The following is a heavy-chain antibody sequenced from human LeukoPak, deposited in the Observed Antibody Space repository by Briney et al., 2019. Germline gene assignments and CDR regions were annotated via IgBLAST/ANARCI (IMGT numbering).Heavy chain of an antibody. CDR3: ATEVWFRADS. V-gene: IGHV3-48*03. Sequence: RSGGSLRLSCAASGFTFSSYEMNWVRQAPGKGLEWVSYISSGGTTKYYADSVKGRFTISRDNGKNSLFLQMNSLRADDTAVYYCATEVWFRADSWGQGTLVTVSS. D-gene: IGHD3-10*01. CDR1: GFTFSSYE. J-gene: IGHJ4*02. CDR2: ISSGGTTK.